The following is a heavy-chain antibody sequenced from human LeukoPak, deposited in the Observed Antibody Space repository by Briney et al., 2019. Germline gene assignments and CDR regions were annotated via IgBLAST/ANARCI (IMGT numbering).Heavy chain of an antibody. D-gene: IGHD6-25*01. CDR3: AREYSSGLADY. J-gene: IGHJ4*02. V-gene: IGHV3-48*03. CDR2: ISSSGSTI. CDR1: GFTFSSYE. Sequence: PGGSLRLSCAASGFTFSSYEMNWVRQAPGKGLEWVSYISSSGSTIYYADSVKGRFTISRDNAKNSLYLQMNSLRAEDTAVYYCAREYSSGLADYWGQGTLVTVSS.